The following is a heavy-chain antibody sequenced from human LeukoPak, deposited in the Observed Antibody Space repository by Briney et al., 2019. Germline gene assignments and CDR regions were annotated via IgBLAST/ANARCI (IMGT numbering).Heavy chain of an antibody. V-gene: IGHV3-53*01. CDR2: IYSGGST. Sequence: GGSLRLSCAASGFTVSSNYMSWVRQAPGKGLEWVSVIYSGGSTYYADSVKGRFTISRDNSKNTLYLQMNSLRAEDTAVYYCARSYCSSTSCYEDYWGQGTLVTVSS. J-gene: IGHJ4*02. D-gene: IGHD2-2*01. CDR1: GFTVSSNY. CDR3: ARSYCSSTSCYEDY.